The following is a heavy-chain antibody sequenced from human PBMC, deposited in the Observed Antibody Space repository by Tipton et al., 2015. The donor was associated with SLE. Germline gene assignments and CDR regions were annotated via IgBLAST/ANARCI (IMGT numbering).Heavy chain of an antibody. J-gene: IGHJ2*01. CDR1: GGSISGYY. V-gene: IGHV4-59*01. D-gene: IGHD2-15*01. Sequence: LRLSCTVSGGSISGYYWSWVRQPPGQGLEWIGYIHYRGSTNYNPSLKSRVTISLDTSENQFSLKLSSVTAADTAVYYCARDRYCGAGCCFDWYVDLWGRGSLVTVSS. CDR2: IHYRGST. CDR3: ARDRYCGAGCCFDWYVDL.